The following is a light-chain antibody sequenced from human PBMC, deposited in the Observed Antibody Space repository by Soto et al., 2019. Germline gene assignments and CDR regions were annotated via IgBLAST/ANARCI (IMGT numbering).Light chain of an antibody. CDR2: GAA. J-gene: IGKJ1*01. V-gene: IGKV3-15*01. CDR1: QSVSSH. Sequence: EIVMTQSPATLSVSPGERATLSCRASQSVSSHLAWYQQKPGEAPRLLTYGAATTSTGNPARFSSSGSGTEFTLTISRLEPEDFAVYYCQQYGYLGTFGQGSKVDIK. CDR3: QQYGYLGT.